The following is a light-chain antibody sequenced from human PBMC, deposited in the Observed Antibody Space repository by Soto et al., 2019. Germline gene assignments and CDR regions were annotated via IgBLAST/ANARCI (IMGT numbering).Light chain of an antibody. V-gene: IGKV3-20*01. CDR1: QSIRSSY. J-gene: IGKJ1*01. CDR2: GAS. Sequence: EIVLTQSPGTLSLSPGETATLSCRASQSIRSSYLAWYQQRPGQAPRLLIYGASSRATGIPDRFSGSGSGTDFTLTISRLEPEDFAVYYCQQYDSRTFGQGTKVDIK. CDR3: QQYDSRT.